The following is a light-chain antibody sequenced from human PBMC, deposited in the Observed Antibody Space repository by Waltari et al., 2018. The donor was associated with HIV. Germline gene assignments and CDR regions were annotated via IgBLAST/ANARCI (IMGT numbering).Light chain of an antibody. CDR3: QQYGNSPPCT. J-gene: IGKJ2*02. CDR1: QSINSGY. Sequence: EIVLAQSPGTLSLSPGEWAILSCRASQSINSGYLAWYQRKPGQAPRLLIFDTSRRASGIPDRFSGSGSGTDFTLTISSLEPEDFAVYYCQQYGNSPPCTFGQGTKLEIK. CDR2: DTS. V-gene: IGKV3-20*01.